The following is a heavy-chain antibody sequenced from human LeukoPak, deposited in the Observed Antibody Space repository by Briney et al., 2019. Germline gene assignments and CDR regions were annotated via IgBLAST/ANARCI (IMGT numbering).Heavy chain of an antibody. V-gene: IGHV1-69*05. CDR3: ARDSYYYDSSGYSYFDY. D-gene: IGHD3-22*01. J-gene: IGHJ4*02. Sequence: SVKVSCKASGGTFSSYAVSWVRQAPGQGLEWMGGIIPIFGTANYAQKFQGRVTITTDESTSTAYMELSSLRSEDTAVYYCARDSYYYDSSGYSYFDYWGQGTLVTVPS. CDR2: IIPIFGTA. CDR1: GGTFSSYA.